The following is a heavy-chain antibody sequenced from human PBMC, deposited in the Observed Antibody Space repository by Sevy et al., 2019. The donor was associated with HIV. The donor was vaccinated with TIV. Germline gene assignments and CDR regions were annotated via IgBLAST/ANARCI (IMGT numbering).Heavy chain of an antibody. V-gene: IGHV1-69*13. CDR1: GGTFSSYA. J-gene: IGHJ3*02. Sequence: ASVKVSCKASGGTFSSYAISWVRQAPGQGLEWMGGIIPIFGTANYAQKFQGRVTITADESTSTAYMELGSLRSEDTAVYYCARGVHSGSYFGHSDAFDIWGQGTMVTVSS. CDR3: ARGVHSGSYFGHSDAFDI. CDR2: IIPIFGTA. D-gene: IGHD1-26*01.